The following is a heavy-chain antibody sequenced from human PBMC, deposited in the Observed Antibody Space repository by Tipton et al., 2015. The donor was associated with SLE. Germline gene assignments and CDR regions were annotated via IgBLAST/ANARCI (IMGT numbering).Heavy chain of an antibody. D-gene: IGHD3-10*01. J-gene: IGHJ4*02. CDR3: TGDAYGHDY. Sequence: RSLRLSCTASGFTFGDYAMSWFRQAPGKGLEWVGFIRSKAYGGTTEYAASVKGRFTISRDDSKNIAYLQMSSLKIEDTGVYYCTGDAYGHDYWGQGTLVTVSS. V-gene: IGHV3-49*03. CDR1: GFTFGDYA. CDR2: IRSKAYGGTT.